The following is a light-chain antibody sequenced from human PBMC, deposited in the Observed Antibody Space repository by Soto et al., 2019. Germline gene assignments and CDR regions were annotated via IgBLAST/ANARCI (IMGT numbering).Light chain of an antibody. J-gene: IGLJ2*01. Sequence: QSALTQPASVSGSPGQSITISCTGTSSDVGTYDLVSWYQHHPGAAPKLIIYEATRRPSGISNRFSGSKSGNTASLTISGLQAEDEAEYHCSSYAGSDNFVVFGGGTKVTVL. CDR1: SSDVGTYDL. CDR2: EAT. CDR3: SSYAGSDNFVV. V-gene: IGLV2-23*02.